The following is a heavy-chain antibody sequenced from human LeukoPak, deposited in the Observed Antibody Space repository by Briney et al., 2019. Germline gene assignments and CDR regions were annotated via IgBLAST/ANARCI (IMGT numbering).Heavy chain of an antibody. CDR2: IYYSGST. Sequence: FETLCLTCTVSGGSISSYYWSWIRQPPGKRLEWIGHIYYSGSTNYNPSLKSRVTISVDTSKNQFSLKLSSVTAADTAVYYCASRSSIWSGYQDTLYYFDSWGQGTLVTVTS. D-gene: IGHD3-3*01. J-gene: IGHJ4*02. V-gene: IGHV4-59*01. CDR3: ASRSSIWSGYQDTLYYFDS. CDR1: GGSISSYY.